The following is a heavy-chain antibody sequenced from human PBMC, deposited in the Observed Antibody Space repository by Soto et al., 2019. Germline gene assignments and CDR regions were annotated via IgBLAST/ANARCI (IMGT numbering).Heavy chain of an antibody. CDR2: IRSEAYGGTT. V-gene: IGHV3-49*04. CDR3: TRVDSGWYFVVGATLFDY. CDR1: GFTFGDYA. D-gene: IGHD6-19*01. J-gene: IGHJ4*02. Sequence: EVQLVESGGGLVKPGRSLRLSCTASGFTFGDYAMSWVRQAPGKGLEWVGFIRSEAYGGTTEYAASVKGRFTISRDDSKILAYLQMHSLKTEDTAVYYCTRVDSGWYFVVGATLFDYWGQGTLVTVSS.